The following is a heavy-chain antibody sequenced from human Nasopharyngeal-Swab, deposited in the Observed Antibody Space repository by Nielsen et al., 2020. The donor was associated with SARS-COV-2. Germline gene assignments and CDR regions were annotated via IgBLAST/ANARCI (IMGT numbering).Heavy chain of an antibody. D-gene: IGHD6-13*01. CDR3: AKDLSGIAAADDAFDI. CDR1: GFTFSSYA. J-gene: IGHJ3*02. V-gene: IGHV3-23*01. CDR2: ISGSGGST. Sequence: GEALKISCAASGFTFSSYAMSWVRQAPGKGLEWVSAISGSGGSTYYADSVKGRFTISRDNSKNTLYLQMNSLRAEDTAVYYCAKDLSGIAAADDAFDIWGQRTMVTVSS.